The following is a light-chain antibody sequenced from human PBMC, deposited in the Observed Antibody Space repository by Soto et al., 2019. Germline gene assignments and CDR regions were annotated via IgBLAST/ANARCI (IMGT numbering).Light chain of an antibody. Sequence: EIVLTQSPGTLSLSPGERATLSCSASQSVSSSYLAWHQQKPGQAPRLLIYGASSRATGIPDRFSGSGSGTDFTLTISRLEPEEFAVYYCQQYDRSPWTFGQGTKVEIK. CDR2: GAS. V-gene: IGKV3-20*01. J-gene: IGKJ1*01. CDR3: QQYDRSPWT. CDR1: QSVSSSY.